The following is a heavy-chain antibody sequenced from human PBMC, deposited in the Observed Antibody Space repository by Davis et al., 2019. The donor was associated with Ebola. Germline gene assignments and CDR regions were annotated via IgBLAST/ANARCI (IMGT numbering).Heavy chain of an antibody. CDR1: GYTFTSYG. D-gene: IGHD2-15*01. CDR3: ARSQPPSDIVVVVAATYYYYGMDV. V-gene: IGHV1-18*01. Sequence: ASVKVSCKASGYTFTSYGISWVRQAPGQGLEWMGWISAYNGNTNYAQKFQGRVTMTTDTSTTTAYMELRTLRSDDTAVYYCARSQPPSDIVVVVAATYYYYGMDVWGQGTTVTVSS. CDR2: ISAYNGNT. J-gene: IGHJ6*02.